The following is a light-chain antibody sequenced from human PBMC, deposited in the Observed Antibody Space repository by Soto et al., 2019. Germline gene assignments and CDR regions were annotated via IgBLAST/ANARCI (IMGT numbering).Light chain of an antibody. Sequence: EVVMTQSPATLSVSPGGRATLSCRASQSFSGTLAWYQQKPGQAPRLLIHGASTRAPGFPARFSGSGSGTDFTLTISSLQSEDFAVYYCQQYDNWPWTFGQGTKVEIK. CDR1: QSFSGT. V-gene: IGKV3-15*01. CDR3: QQYDNWPWT. CDR2: GAS. J-gene: IGKJ1*01.